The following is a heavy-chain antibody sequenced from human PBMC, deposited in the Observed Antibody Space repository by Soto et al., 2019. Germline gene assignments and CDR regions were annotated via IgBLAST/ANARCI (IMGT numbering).Heavy chain of an antibody. D-gene: IGHD1-26*01. J-gene: IGHJ4*02. Sequence: QVQLVQSGAEVKKPGASVKVSCKASGYTFTSQNMHWVRQAPGQGLEWMGVINPSIGTTTYAQKFQRVVFMTXDTSTSSVYMEVSSRRSEDTAVYYCISTLGARFDYWGQGTLVTVSS. CDR2: INPSIGTT. CDR1: GYTFTSQN. V-gene: IGHV1-46*03. CDR3: ISTLGARFDY.